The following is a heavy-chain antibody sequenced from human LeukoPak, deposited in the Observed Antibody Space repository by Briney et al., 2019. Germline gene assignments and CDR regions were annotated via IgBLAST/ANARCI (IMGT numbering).Heavy chain of an antibody. J-gene: IGHJ4*02. D-gene: IGHD1-7*01. CDR1: GFTFSSYW. Sequence: GGSLRLSCAASGFTFSSYWMSWIRQAPGKGLEWVANIKEDGSDKNYVDSVRGRFTISRDNAKNALYLQMNSLRAEDTAVYYCGREVPGGTTSLDWWGQGTVVTVS. CDR2: IKEDGSDK. V-gene: IGHV3-7*04. CDR3: GREVPGGTTSLDW.